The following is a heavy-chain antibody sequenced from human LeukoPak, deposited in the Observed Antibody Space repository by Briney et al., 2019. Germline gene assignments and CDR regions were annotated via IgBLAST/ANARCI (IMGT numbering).Heavy chain of an antibody. CDR3: ARDFPLWELLGGGAFDI. CDR2: IYYSGST. Sequence: PSETLSFTCTVSGGSISSSSYYWGWIRQPPGKGLEWIGSIYYSGSTYYNPSLKSRVTISVDTSKNQFSLKLSSVTAADTAVYYCARDFPLWELLGGGAFDIWGQGTMVTVSS. D-gene: IGHD1-26*01. V-gene: IGHV4-39*07. J-gene: IGHJ3*02. CDR1: GGSISSSSYY.